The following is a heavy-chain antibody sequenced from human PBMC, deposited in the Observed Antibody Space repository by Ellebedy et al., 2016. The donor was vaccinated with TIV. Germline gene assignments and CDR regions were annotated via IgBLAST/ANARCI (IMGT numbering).Heavy chain of an antibody. J-gene: IGHJ4*02. CDR3: ARVVAGYFFDY. CDR1: GGSISSSNYY. Sequence: MPSETLSLTCTVSGGSISSSNYYWGWIRQPPGKGLEWIGNIYYSGSTSYNPSLKSRVTISVDTSKKQFSLKLSSVTAADAAVYYCARVVAGYFFDYWGQGTLVTVSS. D-gene: IGHD2-21*01. V-gene: IGHV4-39*07. CDR2: IYYSGST.